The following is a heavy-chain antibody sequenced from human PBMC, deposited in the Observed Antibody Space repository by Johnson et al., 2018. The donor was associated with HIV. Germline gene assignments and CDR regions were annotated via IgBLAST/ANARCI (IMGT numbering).Heavy chain of an antibody. CDR2: IWYDGSNK. CDR1: GFTFSSYG. J-gene: IGHJ3*02. D-gene: IGHD1-26*01. CDR3: AKDSRRWGAFSDAFDI. Sequence: QVQLVESGGGVVQPGRSLRLSCAVSGFTFSSYGMHWVRQAPGKGLEWVAVIWYDGSNKYYADSVKGRFTISRDNSKNTLYLQMNSLRAEDTAVYYCAKDSRRWGAFSDAFDIWGQGTMVTVSS. V-gene: IGHV3-33*06.